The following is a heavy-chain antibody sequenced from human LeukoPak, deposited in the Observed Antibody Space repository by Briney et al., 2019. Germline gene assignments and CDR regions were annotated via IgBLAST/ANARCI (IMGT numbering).Heavy chain of an antibody. CDR1: GYTFTSYG. J-gene: IGHJ4*02. D-gene: IGHD3-9*01. V-gene: IGHV1-18*01. CDR2: ISAYNGNT. Sequence: ASVKVSCKASGYTFTSYGISWVRQAPGQGFEWMGWISAYNGNTNYAQKLQGRVTMTTDTSTSTAYMELRSLRSDDTAVYYCAFSTYYDILTGIDYWGQGTLVTVSS. CDR3: AFSTYYDILTGIDY.